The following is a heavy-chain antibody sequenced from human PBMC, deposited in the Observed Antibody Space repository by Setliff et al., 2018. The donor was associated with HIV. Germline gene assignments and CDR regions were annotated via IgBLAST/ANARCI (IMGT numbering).Heavy chain of an antibody. CDR3: ARHDVVRGAIDN. V-gene: IGHV3-48*01. J-gene: IGHJ4*02. CDR2: ISSDSRTT. D-gene: IGHD3-10*01. CDR1: GFSLSTYS. Sequence: PGGSLRLSCIASGFSLSTYSMNWVRQAPGKGLEWISYISSDSRTTYYADSVKGRFTISRDDAKNSLYLQMNSLRAEDTAVYYCARHDVVRGAIDNWGQGTLVTVSS.